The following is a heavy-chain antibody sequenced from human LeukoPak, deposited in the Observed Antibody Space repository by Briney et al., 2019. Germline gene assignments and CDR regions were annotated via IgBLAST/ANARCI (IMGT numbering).Heavy chain of an antibody. Sequence: GGSLRLSCVASGFTFNYAMTWVRQAPGRGLEWVSSISGSGGAKYYANSVKGRFTISRDNFRNTLFLQMNSLRAEDTALYYCVKDRGRSVAVAADYWGQGTLVTVSS. D-gene: IGHD6-19*01. V-gene: IGHV3-23*01. CDR2: ISGSGGAK. CDR1: GFTFNYA. CDR3: VKDRGRSVAVAADY. J-gene: IGHJ4*02.